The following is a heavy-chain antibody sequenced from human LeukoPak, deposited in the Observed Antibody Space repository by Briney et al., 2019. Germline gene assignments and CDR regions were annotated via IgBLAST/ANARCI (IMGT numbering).Heavy chain of an antibody. Sequence: SQTLSLTCTVSGGSISSGSYYWSWIRQPAGKGLEWIGRIYISGSTNYNPSLKSRVTISVDTSKNQFSLKLSSVTAADTAVYYCARSIVEWLHNWFDPWGQGTLVTVSS. D-gene: IGHD3-3*01. CDR3: ARSIVEWLHNWFDP. CDR1: GGSISSGSYY. V-gene: IGHV4-61*02. J-gene: IGHJ5*02. CDR2: IYISGST.